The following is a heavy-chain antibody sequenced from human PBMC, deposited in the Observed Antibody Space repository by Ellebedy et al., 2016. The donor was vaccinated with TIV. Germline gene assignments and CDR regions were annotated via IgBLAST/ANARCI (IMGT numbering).Heavy chain of an antibody. CDR2: TRNKASSYTT. CDR1: GFSFSDHY. CDR3: ARVDRYSSFDL. D-gene: IGHD2-15*01. V-gene: IGHV3-72*01. J-gene: IGHJ2*01. Sequence: PGGSLRLSCAASGFSFSDHYIDRVRQAPGKGLEWVGRTRNKASSYTTEYAASVKGRFTISRDDSNNSLYLQMNSLKTEDSALYYCARVDRYSSFDLWGRGTLVTVSS.